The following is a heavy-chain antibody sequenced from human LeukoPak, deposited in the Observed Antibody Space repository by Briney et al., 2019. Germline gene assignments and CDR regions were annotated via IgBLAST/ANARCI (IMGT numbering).Heavy chain of an antibody. J-gene: IGHJ6*02. CDR2: INPNSGGT. D-gene: IGHD3-22*01. V-gene: IGHV1-2*02. CDR1: GYTFTGYY. Sequence: ASVKVSCKASGYTFTGYYMHWVRQAPGQGLEWMGWINPNSGGTNYAQKFQGRVTMTRDTSTSTAYMELSRLRSDDTAVYYCASPAGILYDSSGYYFEHYYYGMDVWGQGTTVTVSS. CDR3: ASPAGILYDSSGYYFEHYYYGMDV.